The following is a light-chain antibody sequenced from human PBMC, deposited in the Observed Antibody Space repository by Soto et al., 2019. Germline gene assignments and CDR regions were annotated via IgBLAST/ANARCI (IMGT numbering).Light chain of an antibody. CDR3: CSYAGGGTYV. CDR2: EVS. CDR1: SRDVGSYIL. Sequence: QSPLTQPASVSGSPGQSITISCTGTSRDVGSYILVAWYRQHPGKAPKLMIYEVSKRPSGVSDRLSGSKSGNTASLTISGLQAEDEADYYCCSYAGGGTYVFGTGTKLTVL. J-gene: IGLJ1*01. V-gene: IGLV2-23*02.